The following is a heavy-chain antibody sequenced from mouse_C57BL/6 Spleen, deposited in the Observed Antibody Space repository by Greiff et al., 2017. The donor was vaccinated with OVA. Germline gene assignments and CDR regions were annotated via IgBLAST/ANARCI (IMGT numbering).Heavy chain of an antibody. D-gene: IGHD2-2*01. Sequence: EVKLVESGGGLVKPGGSLKLSCAASGFTFSDYGMHWVRQAPEKGLEWVAYISSGSSTIYYADTVKGRFTISRDNAKNTLFLQMTSLRSEDTAMYYCEWEDGYDAHYAMDYWGQGTSVTVSS. J-gene: IGHJ4*01. CDR1: GFTFSDYG. V-gene: IGHV5-17*01. CDR3: EWEDGYDAHYAMDY. CDR2: ISSGSSTI.